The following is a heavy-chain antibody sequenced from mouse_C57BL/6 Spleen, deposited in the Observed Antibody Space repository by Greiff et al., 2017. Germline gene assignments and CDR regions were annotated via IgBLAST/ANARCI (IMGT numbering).Heavy chain of an antibody. CDR2: IDPSDSYT. CDR3: ARLKRDAGY. Sequence: QVQLQQPGAEFVMPGASVKLSCKASGYTFTSYWMYWVKQRPGQGLEWIGEIDPSDSYTYYKQKFKGQFTLTVDKSSSTAYMQHSSLTSEGSTVYNSARLKRDAGYWGTGTTLTVSS. V-gene: IGHV1-69*01. J-gene: IGHJ2*01. D-gene: IGHD3-3*01. CDR1: GYTFTSYW.